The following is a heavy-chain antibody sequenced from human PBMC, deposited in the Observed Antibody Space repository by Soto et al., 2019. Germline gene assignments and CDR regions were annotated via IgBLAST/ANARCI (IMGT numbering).Heavy chain of an antibody. V-gene: IGHV4-39*01. CDR2: IYYSGST. CDR3: ASLTYYDILTYYYYYYMDV. Sequence: QLQLQESGPGLVKPSETLSLTCTVSGGSISSSSYYWGWIRQPPGKGLEWIGSIYYSGSTYYNPSLKSRVPISGDTSKNQFSLKLSSVTAAATAVYYCASLTYYDILTYYYYYYMDVWGKGTTVTVSS. J-gene: IGHJ6*03. D-gene: IGHD3-9*01. CDR1: GGSISSSSYY.